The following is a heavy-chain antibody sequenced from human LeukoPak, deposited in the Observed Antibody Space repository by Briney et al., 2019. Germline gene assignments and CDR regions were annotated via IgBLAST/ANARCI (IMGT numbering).Heavy chain of an antibody. CDR1: GGSISSYY. V-gene: IGHV4-59*12. J-gene: IGHJ4*02. CDR2: IYHSGST. Sequence: SETLSLTCTVSGGSISSYYWSWIRQPPGKGLEWIGYIYHSGSTYYNPSLKSRVTISADRSKNQFSLKLSSVTAADTAVYYCARGQDESYGSSYYFDYWGQGTLVTVSS. D-gene: IGHD4-17*01. CDR3: ARGQDESYGSSYYFDY.